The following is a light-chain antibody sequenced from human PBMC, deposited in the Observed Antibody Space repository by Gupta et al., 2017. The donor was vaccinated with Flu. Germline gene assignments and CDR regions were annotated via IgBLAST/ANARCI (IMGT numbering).Light chain of an antibody. CDR2: EVS. J-gene: IGLJ2*01. CDR1: RNDIGYYRY. Sequence: SALTQPASVSASPGQSITISCTATRNDIGYYRYISWYQQYPGKAPKLMIYEVSDRPSGVSNRFSGSKSGNTASLTISGLQAEDEADYYCSSFTRSNTLLFGGGTKLTVL. V-gene: IGLV2-14*01. CDR3: SSFTRSNTLL.